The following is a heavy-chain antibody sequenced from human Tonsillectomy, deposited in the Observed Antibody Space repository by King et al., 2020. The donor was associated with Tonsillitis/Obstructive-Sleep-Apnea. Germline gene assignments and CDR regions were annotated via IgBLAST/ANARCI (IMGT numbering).Heavy chain of an antibody. Sequence: QLVQSGAEVKKSGASVKVSCKASGYTFTSYAIHWVRQAPGQRLEWMGWINAGNGNTRYSQKFQGRVTIIRDTSASTAYMELSSLRSEDTAVYYCARAPLYYDILTGHIDYWGQGTLVTVSS. CDR2: INAGNGNT. D-gene: IGHD3-9*01. CDR1: GYTFTSYA. V-gene: IGHV1-3*01. CDR3: ARAPLYYDILTGHIDY. J-gene: IGHJ4*02.